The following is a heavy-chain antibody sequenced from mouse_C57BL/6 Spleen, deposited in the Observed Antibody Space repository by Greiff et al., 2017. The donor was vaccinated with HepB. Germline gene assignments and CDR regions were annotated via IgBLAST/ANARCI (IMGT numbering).Heavy chain of an antibody. CDR3: TGLYDGYYWYFDV. CDR2: IRLKSDNYAT. D-gene: IGHD2-3*01. J-gene: IGHJ1*03. V-gene: IGHV6-3*01. Sequence: EVMLVESGGGLVQPGGSMKLSCVASGFTFSNYWMNWVRQSPEKGLEWVAQIRLKSDNYATHYAESVKGRFTISRDDSKSSVYLQMNNLRAEDTGIYYCTGLYDGYYWYFDVWGTGTTVTVSS. CDR1: GFTFSNYW.